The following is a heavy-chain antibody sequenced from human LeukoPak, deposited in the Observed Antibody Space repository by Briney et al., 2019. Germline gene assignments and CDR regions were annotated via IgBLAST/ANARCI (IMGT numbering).Heavy chain of an antibody. V-gene: IGHV3-21*01. CDR1: GFTFTSFS. J-gene: IGHJ3*01. CDR3: TKDRFDYDSSGYPYDV. Sequence: GGSLRLSCAASGFTFTSFSMNWVRQAPGKGLEWVSSISDSSTGVYYADSVKGRFTISRDNAKNSLYLQMNSLRAEDTAVYYCTKDRFDYDSSGYPYDVWGQGTMVTVSS. D-gene: IGHD3-22*01. CDR2: ISDSSTGV.